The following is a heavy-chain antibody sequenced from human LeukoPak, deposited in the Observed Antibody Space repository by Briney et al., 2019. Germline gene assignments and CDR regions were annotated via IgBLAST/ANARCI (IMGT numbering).Heavy chain of an antibody. D-gene: IGHD6-19*01. V-gene: IGHV3-30*02. CDR1: GFTFSSYG. J-gene: IGHJ4*02. Sequence: PGGSLRLSCAASGFTFSSYGIHWVRQAPGKGLAWVAFIRYDGSNKYYADSVKGRFTISRDNSKNTLYLQMNSLRAEDTAVYYCAKDGEQWLVQEVGYFYYWGQGTLVTVSS. CDR2: IRYDGSNK. CDR3: AKDGEQWLVQEVGYFYY.